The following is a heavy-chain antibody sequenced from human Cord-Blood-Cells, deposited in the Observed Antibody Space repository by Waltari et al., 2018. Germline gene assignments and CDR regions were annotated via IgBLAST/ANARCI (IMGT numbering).Heavy chain of an antibody. CDR1: GYTFTSYY. D-gene: IGHD3-3*01. J-gene: IGHJ3*02. CDR3: ARGGLTYYDFWSAFDI. V-gene: IGHV1-46*01. CDR2: INPSGGST. Sequence: QVQLVQSGAEVKKPGASVKVSCKASGYTFTSYYMHWVRQASGQGLEWMGIINPSGGSTSYAQKFQGRVTMTRDTSTSTVYMELSSLRSEDTAVYYCARGGLTYYDFWSAFDIWGQGTMVTVSS.